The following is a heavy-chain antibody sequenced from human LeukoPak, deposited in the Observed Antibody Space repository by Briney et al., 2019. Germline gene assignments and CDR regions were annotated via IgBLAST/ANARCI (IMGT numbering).Heavy chain of an antibody. Sequence: SETLSLTCTVSGGSISSGSYYWSWIRQPAGKGLEWIGRIYTSGSTNYNPSLKSRVTISVDTSKNQFSLKLSSVTAADTAVYYCAREGSMTARPFVSIDYWGQGTLVTVSS. CDR3: AREGSMTARPFVSIDY. V-gene: IGHV4-61*02. D-gene: IGHD6-6*01. J-gene: IGHJ4*02. CDR1: GGSISSGSYY. CDR2: IYTSGST.